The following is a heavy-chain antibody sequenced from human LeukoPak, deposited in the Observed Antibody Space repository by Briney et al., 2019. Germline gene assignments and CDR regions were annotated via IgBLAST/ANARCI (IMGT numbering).Heavy chain of an antibody. CDR3: ARGQGTVTTH. D-gene: IGHD4-17*01. CDR2: INHSGSA. CDR1: GGSFSGYY. Sequence: PSETQSLTCAVSGGSFSGYYWTWIRQPPGKGLEWIGEINHSGSANYNPSLKSRVTISLDTSKNQFSLKLSSVTAADTAVYYCARGQGTVTTHWGQGTLVTVSS. V-gene: IGHV4-34*01. J-gene: IGHJ4*02.